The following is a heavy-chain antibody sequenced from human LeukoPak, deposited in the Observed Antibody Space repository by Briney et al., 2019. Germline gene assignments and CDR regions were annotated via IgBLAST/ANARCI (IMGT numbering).Heavy chain of an antibody. CDR3: ARQIRYTYDPNWFHP. CDR1: GDSITLTSYY. CDR2: IYFSGTT. D-gene: IGHD2-2*02. J-gene: IGHJ5*02. Sequence: SETLSLTCSVSGDSITLTSYYWAWIRQPPGKGLEWFGSIYFSGTTNYNPSLQSRVTMSVDTSRNQFSLILSSLTATDTAVYYCARQIRYTYDPNWFHPWSQGALVTVSS. V-gene: IGHV4-39*01.